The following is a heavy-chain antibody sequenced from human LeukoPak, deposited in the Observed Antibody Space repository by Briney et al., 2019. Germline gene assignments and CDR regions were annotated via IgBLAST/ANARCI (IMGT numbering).Heavy chain of an antibody. CDR1: GFTFSNYA. V-gene: IGHV3-23*01. J-gene: IGHJ4*02. CDR2: ISGSGGST. Sequence: GGSVRLSCAASGFTFSNYAITWVRQAPGKGLEWVSVISGSGGSTYYADSVKGRFTISRDNSKNTLFLQMNSLRAEDTAVYYCAKKPGYYDSSGPEDYFDYWGQGTLVTVSS. CDR3: AKKPGYYDSSGPEDYFDY. D-gene: IGHD3-22*01.